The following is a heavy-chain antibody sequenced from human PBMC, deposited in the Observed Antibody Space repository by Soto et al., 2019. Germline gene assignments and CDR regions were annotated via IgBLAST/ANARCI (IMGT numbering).Heavy chain of an antibody. V-gene: IGHV1-69*01. D-gene: IGHD3-10*01. CDR1: GDTFKNCV. CDR3: AAELGFGKLSVV. J-gene: IGHJ6*02. CDR2: IIPLFGTT. Sequence: QVQVVQSGGEVRRPGSSVKVSCKASGDTFKNCVISWVRQAPGQGLEWVGGIIPLFGTTDFAQRFQGRLTITTDESTTTAYMELSRLRSEDTATYYCAAELGFGKLSVVWGQGTTVIVSS.